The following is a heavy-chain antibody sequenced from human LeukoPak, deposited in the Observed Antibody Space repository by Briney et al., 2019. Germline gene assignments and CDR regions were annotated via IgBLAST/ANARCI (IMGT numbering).Heavy chain of an antibody. J-gene: IGHJ4*02. CDR2: INPSGGST. CDR1: GYTFTSYY. V-gene: IGHV1-46*01. D-gene: IGHD2-21*02. Sequence: ASVKVSCKASGYTFTSYYMHWVRQAPGQGLEWMGIINPSGGSTSYAQKLQGRVTMTTDTSTSTAYMELRSLISDDTAVYYCARGWGPKPQDYFDYWGQGTLVTVSS. CDR3: ARGWGPKPQDYFDY.